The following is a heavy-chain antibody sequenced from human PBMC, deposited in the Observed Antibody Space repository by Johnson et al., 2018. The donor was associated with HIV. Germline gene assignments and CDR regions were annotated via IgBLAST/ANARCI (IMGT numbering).Heavy chain of an antibody. CDR3: ARAYSYGAFDI. CDR1: GFTVSSNY. V-gene: IGHV3-66*01. Sequence: EVQLVESGGGLVQPGRSLRLSCAASGFTVSSNYMSWVRQAPGKGLEWVSVIYSGGSTYYADSVKGRYTISRDNSKNTLYLQMNSLRADDTAVYYCARAYSYGAFDIWGQGTRVTVSS. CDR2: IYSGGST. J-gene: IGHJ3*02. D-gene: IGHD5-18*01.